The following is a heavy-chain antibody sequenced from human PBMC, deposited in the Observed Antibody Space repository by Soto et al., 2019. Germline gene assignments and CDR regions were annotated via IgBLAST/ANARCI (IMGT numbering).Heavy chain of an antibody. V-gene: IGHV3-74*01. CDR1: GSTFSNDR. Sequence: PGGSLRLSCAVSGSTFSNDRMHWVRQAPGKGLVWVSHINSDGSSTNYADFVKGRFTIARDNAKNTVYLQMNSLRAEDTAVYYCARDRSYSLDVWGQGTTVTVSS. J-gene: IGHJ6*02. CDR2: INSDGSST. CDR3: ARDRSYSLDV.